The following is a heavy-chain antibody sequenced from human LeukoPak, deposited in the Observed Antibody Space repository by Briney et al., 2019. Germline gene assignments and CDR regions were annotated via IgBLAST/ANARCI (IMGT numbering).Heavy chain of an antibody. V-gene: IGHV3-23*01. Sequence: ETLSLTCTVSGGSISSSSYYWGWIRQPPGKGLEWVSAISGSGGSTYYADSVKGRFTISRDNSKNTLYLQMNSLRAEDTAVYYCAKDRWGKGTTVTVSS. CDR2: ISGSGGST. J-gene: IGHJ6*04. CDR1: GGSISSSSYY. CDR3: AKDR.